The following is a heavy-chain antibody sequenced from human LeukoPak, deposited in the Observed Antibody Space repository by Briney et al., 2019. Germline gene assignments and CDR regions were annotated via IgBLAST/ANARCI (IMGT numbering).Heavy chain of an antibody. V-gene: IGHV4-39*07. D-gene: IGHD3-3*01. Sequence: SETLSLTCTVSGGSISSSSYYWGWIRQPPGKGLEWIGSIYYSGSTYYNPSLKSRVTISVDTSKNQFSLKLSSVTAADTAVYYCARSPKTYDFWSGYSRSPWFDPWGQGTLVTVSS. CDR2: IYYSGST. J-gene: IGHJ5*02. CDR1: GGSISSSSYY. CDR3: ARSPKTYDFWSGYSRSPWFDP.